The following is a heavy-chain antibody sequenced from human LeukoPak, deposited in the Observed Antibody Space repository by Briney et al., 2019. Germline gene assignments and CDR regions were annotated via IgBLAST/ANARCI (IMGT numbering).Heavy chain of an antibody. V-gene: IGHV4-59*08. CDR2: TYYSGST. J-gene: IGHJ4*02. D-gene: IGHD3-22*01. CDR1: GGSISSYY. Sequence: SETLSLTCTVSGGSISSYYWSWIRQPPGKGLEWIGYTYYSGSTNYNPSLKSRVTISVDTSKNQFSLKLSSVTAADTAVYYCARHRPPYYYDSSGYYDYFDYWGQGTLVTVSS. CDR3: ARHRPPYYYDSSGYYDYFDY.